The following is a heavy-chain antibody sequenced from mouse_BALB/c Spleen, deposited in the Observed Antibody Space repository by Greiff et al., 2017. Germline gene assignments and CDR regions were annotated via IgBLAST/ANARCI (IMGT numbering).Heavy chain of an antibody. Sequence: EVQLVETGGGLVQPKGSLKLSCAASGFTFNTNAMNWVRQAPGKGLEWVARIRSKSNNYATYYADSVKDRFTISRDDSQSMLYLQMNNLKTEDTAMYYCVRDGDYDPFAYWGQGTLVTVSA. J-gene: IGHJ3*01. D-gene: IGHD2-4*01. CDR1: GFTFNTNA. CDR2: IRSKSNNYAT. V-gene: IGHV10S3*01. CDR3: VRDGDYDPFAY.